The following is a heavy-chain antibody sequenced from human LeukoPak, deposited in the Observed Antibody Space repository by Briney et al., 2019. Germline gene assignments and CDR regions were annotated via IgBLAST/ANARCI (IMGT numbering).Heavy chain of an antibody. CDR3: ARGWYSSSWYGKWFDP. J-gene: IGHJ5*02. Sequence: PQTLSLTWPLAAPSITSYFWGCNRHPPGKGLEWVGYIYYSGSTNYNPTLKSRVPISVDTSKNQFSLKLSSVTAADTAVYYCARGWYSSSWYGKWFDPWGQGTLVTVSS. CDR1: APSITSYF. CDR2: IYYSGST. D-gene: IGHD6-13*01. V-gene: IGHV4-59*08.